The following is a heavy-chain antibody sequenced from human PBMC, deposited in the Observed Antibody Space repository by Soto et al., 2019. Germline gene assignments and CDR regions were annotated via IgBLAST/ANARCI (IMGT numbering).Heavy chain of an antibody. CDR3: AKDNRTLAVDGLDY. J-gene: IGHJ4*02. CDR2: ISYDGSNK. CDR1: GFTFSSYG. V-gene: IGHV3-30*18. Sequence: PGGSLRLSCAASGFTFSSYGMHWVRQAPGKGLEWVAVISYDGSNKYYADSVKGRFTISRDNSKNTLYLQMNSLRAEDTAVYYCAKDNRTLAVDGLDYWGQGTLVTVS. D-gene: IGHD2-15*01.